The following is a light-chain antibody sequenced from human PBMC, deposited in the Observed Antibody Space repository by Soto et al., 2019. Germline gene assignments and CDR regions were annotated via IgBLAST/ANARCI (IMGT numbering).Light chain of an antibody. Sequence: DIQMTQSPSTLSASVGDRVAITCWASQSISNSLAWYQQKSGKPPKLLIYKASTLQSGVPSMFSGSRSRTEFPLTLNSLQPDDFATYYCQHYKSSPFTFGPGTQVDIK. CDR2: KAS. J-gene: IGKJ3*01. CDR1: QSISNS. CDR3: QHYKSSPFT. V-gene: IGKV1-5*03.